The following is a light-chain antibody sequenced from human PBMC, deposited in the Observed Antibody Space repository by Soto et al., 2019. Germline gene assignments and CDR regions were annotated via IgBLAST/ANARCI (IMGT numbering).Light chain of an antibody. CDR1: SSDIGTYDY. J-gene: IGLJ2*01. CDR2: KVN. CDR3: SSYAGTNNFEII. Sequence: QSALTQPPSASGSPGQSVTISCTGTSSDIGTYDYVSWYQQHPGRAPKLLIYKVNKRPSGVPDRFSGSKSGNTASLTVSGLQTEDEAAYYCSSYAGTNNFEIIFGGGTKLTVL. V-gene: IGLV2-8*01.